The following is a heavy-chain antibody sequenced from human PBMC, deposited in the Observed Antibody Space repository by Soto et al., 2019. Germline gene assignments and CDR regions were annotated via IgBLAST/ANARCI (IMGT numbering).Heavy chain of an antibody. CDR3: ARGGQWPPTRHSDP. V-gene: IGHV1-18*01. J-gene: IGHJ5*02. CDR2: ISAYNGNT. CDR1: GYIFTSYG. Sequence: GSSVKVSCKTSGYIFTSYGISWVRQAPGQGLEWMGWISAYNGNTNYAKELQGRVTMTTDPSTSTAYMELRSLRSDDTAVYYCARGGQWPPTRHSDPWGQTTLVTVSS. D-gene: IGHD6-19*01.